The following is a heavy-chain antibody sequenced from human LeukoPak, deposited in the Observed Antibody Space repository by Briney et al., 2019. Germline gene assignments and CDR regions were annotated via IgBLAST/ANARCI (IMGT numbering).Heavy chain of an antibody. CDR2: ISAYNGNT. CDR1: GYTFTSYG. V-gene: IGHV1-18*01. J-gene: IGHJ4*02. Sequence: ASVKVSCKASGYTFTSYGISWVRQAPGQGLEWMGWISAYNGNTNYAQKLQGRVTMTTDTSTSTAYMELRSLRPDDTAVYYCARPPGRDGYNRFDHWGQGTLLTVSS. CDR3: ARPPGRDGYNRFDH. D-gene: IGHD5-24*01.